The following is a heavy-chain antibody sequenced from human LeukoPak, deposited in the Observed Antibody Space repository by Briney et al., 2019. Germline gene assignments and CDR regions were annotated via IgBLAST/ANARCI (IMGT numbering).Heavy chain of an antibody. CDR2: ISSNGGST. V-gene: IGHV3-64*01. Sequence: PGGSLRLSCAASGFTFSSYAMHWVRQAPGKGLEYVSAISSNGGSTYYANSVKGRFTISRDNSKNTLYLQMGSLRAEDMAVYYCERAGRAAAGRPDFDYWGQGTLVTVSS. J-gene: IGHJ4*02. CDR1: GFTFSSYA. D-gene: IGHD6-13*01. CDR3: ERAGRAAAGRPDFDY.